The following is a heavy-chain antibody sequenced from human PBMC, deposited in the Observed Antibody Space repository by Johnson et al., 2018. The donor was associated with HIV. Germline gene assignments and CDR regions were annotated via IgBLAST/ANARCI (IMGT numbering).Heavy chain of an antibody. J-gene: IGHJ3*02. V-gene: IGHV3-20*04. CDR2: INWSGIST. D-gene: IGHD3-22*01. CDR3: ARGFSSGYNDAFDI. Sequence: EQLVESGGGVVRPGGSLRLSCAASGFTFDDYGMSWVRQAPGKGLEWVSGINWSGISTGYADSVKGRFTISRDNAKNSLYLQLNSLRVEDTALYYCARGFSSGYNDAFDIWGQGTVVTVSS. CDR1: GFTFDDYG.